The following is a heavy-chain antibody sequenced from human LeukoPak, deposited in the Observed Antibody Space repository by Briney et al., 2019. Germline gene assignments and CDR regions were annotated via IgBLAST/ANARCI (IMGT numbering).Heavy chain of an antibody. V-gene: IGHV3-15*01. CDR3: TTDGQAYY. CDR1: GLNFSIAW. Sequence: GGSLRLSCAASGLNFSIAWMSWVRQAPGKGLEWVGRIKSKTDGWTTDYAAPVKGRFTISRDDSKNTLFLQMKGLKTEDTAVYYCTTDGQAYYWGQGTLVTVSS. CDR2: IKSKTDGWTT. J-gene: IGHJ4*02.